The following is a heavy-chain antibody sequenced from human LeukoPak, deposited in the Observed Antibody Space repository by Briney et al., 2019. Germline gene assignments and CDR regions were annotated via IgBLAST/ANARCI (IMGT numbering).Heavy chain of an antibody. CDR1: GGSVSSGSYY. CDR2: IYYSGST. D-gene: IGHD1-26*01. Sequence: SETLSLTCTVSGGSVSSGSYYWSWLRQPPGRGLELIGYIYYSGSTNYNPSLKSRVTISVDTSKNQFSLKLSSVTAADTAVYYCARGRSNYYGMDVWGQGTTVTVSS. J-gene: IGHJ6*02. V-gene: IGHV4-61*01. CDR3: ARGRSNYYGMDV.